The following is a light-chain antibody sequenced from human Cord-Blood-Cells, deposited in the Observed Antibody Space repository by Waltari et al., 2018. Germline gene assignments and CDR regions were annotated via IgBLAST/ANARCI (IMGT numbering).Light chain of an antibody. Sequence: QSALTPPPSTSGHPPPSVPLSRTGTSIDVGGYNYVSCYQQHPGKAPKLMSYEVSKRPSGVPDRFSGSKSGNTASLTVSGLQAEDEADYYCSSYAGSNNFVVFGGGTKLTVL. CDR1: SIDVGGYNY. CDR2: EVS. J-gene: IGLJ2*01. CDR3: SSYAGSNNFVV. V-gene: IGLV2-8*01.